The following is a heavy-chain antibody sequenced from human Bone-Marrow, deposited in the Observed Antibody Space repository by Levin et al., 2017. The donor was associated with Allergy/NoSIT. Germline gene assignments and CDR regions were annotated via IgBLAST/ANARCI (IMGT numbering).Heavy chain of an antibody. CDR1: GYTFTGYY. V-gene: IGHV1-2*04. J-gene: IGHJ4*02. Sequence: ASVKVSCKASGYTFTGYYMHWVRQAPGQGLEWMGWINPNSGGTNYAQKFQGWVTMTRDTSISTAYMELSRLRSDDTAVYYCARSVQRGYSGALGIAYWGQGTLVTVSS. CDR3: ARSVQRGYSGALGIAY. CDR2: INPNSGGT. D-gene: IGHD5-12*01.